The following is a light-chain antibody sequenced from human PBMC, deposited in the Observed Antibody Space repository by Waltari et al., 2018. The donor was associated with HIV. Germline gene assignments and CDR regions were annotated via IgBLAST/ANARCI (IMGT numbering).Light chain of an antibody. Sequence: PGERATLSCRASQSVNSNFLAWYQQKPGQAPRLLIYSASSRATHIPDRFSGSGSGADFTLTIARLETEDFAVYYCQQYGSSPRTFGQGTKVELK. V-gene: IGKV3-20*01. J-gene: IGKJ1*01. CDR3: QQYGSSPRT. CDR2: SAS. CDR1: QSVNSNF.